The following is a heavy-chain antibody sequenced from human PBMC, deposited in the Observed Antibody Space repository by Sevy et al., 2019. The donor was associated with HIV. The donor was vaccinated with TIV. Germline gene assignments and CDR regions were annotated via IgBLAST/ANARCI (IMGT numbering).Heavy chain of an antibody. CDR2: MNPNSGNT. J-gene: IGHJ4*02. Sequence: ASVKVSCKASGYTFTSYDINWVRQATGQGLEWMGWMNPNSGNTGYAQKFQGRFTMTRNTSISTAYMELSSLRSEDTAVYYCARGRIEMATIWQDYWGQGTLVTVSS. V-gene: IGHV1-8*01. D-gene: IGHD5-12*01. CDR1: GYTFTSYD. CDR3: ARGRIEMATIWQDY.